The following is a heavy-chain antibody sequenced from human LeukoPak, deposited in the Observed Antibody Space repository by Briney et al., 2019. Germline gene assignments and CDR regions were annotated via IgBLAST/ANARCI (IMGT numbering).Heavy chain of an antibody. V-gene: IGHV4-61*02. CDR1: GGSISSGSYY. J-gene: IGHJ4*02. CDR2: IYTSGST. CDR3: ARSDDYSKGYFDY. D-gene: IGHD4-11*01. Sequence: LSETLSLTCTVSGGSISSGSYYWSWIRQPAGKGLEWIGRIYTSGSTNYNPSLKSRVTISVDTSKNQFSLKLSSVTAADTAVYYCARSDDYSKGYFDYWGQGTLVTVSS.